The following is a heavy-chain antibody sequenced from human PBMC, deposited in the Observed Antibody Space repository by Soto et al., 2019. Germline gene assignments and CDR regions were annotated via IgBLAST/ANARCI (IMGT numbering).Heavy chain of an antibody. V-gene: IGHV3-74*01. D-gene: IGHD2-21*02. Sequence: GGSLRLSCVASGFTFSSYWMHWVRQAPGKGLVWVSGVKSDGSITIYADSVKGRFTISKDNAKNTAYLQMNSLKTEDTAVYYCTRQAVQYCGGDCYLLPYFDLWGRGTLVTVSS. CDR3: TRQAVQYCGGDCYLLPYFDL. J-gene: IGHJ2*01. CDR2: VKSDGSIT. CDR1: GFTFSSYW.